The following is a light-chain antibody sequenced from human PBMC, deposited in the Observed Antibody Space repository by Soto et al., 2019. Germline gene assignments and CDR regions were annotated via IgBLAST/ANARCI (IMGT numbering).Light chain of an antibody. CDR3: IQALQTLLT. V-gene: IGKV2-28*01. J-gene: IGKJ4*01. CDR1: QSLLHSNGYNY. CDR2: LGS. Sequence: DIVMTQSPLSLPVTPGEPASISCRSSQSLLHSNGYNYLDWYLQKPGQSPQLLIYLGSNRASGVPYRFSGSGSGTGFTLQISRVEAEDVGVYYCIQALQTLLTFGGGTKVEI.